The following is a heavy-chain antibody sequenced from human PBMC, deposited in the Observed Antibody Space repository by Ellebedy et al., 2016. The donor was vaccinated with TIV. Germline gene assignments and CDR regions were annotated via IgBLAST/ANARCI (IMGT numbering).Heavy chain of an antibody. V-gene: IGHV4-34*01. CDR2: ITHSGST. CDR3: ARGLARDY. J-gene: IGHJ4*02. Sequence: MPSETLSLTCAVYGGSFSGYYWSWIRQPPGKGLEWIGEITHSGSTNYNPSLNSRATISTDMSKNQFSLILSSVTAADTAVYYCARGLARDYWGQGTLVTVSS. CDR1: GGSFSGYY.